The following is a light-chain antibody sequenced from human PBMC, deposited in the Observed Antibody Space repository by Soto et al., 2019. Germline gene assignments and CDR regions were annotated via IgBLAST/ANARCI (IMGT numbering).Light chain of an antibody. V-gene: IGLV2-14*01. CDR2: DVS. J-gene: IGLJ2*01. CDR3: SSYTSGTTRVV. CDR1: TSDVGGYNY. Sequence: QSALTQPASVSGSPGQSITISRTGTTSDVGGYNYFSWYQQYPGKAPKLIIHDVSNRPSGISDRFSGSKSGNTASLTIFGLQAEDEADYYCSSYTSGTTRVVFGGGTKLTVL.